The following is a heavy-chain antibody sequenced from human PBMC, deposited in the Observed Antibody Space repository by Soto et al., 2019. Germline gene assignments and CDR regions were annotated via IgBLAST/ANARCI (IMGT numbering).Heavy chain of an antibody. CDR2: MNPNSGNT. CDR1: GYTFTSYD. D-gene: IGHD6-19*01. J-gene: IGHJ6*02. V-gene: IGHV1-8*01. Sequence: ASVKVSFKASGYTFTSYDINWVRQATGQGLEWMGWMNPNSGNTGYAQKFQGRVTMTRNTSISTAYMELSSLRSEDTAVYYCARGNGAVAGRYYYYGMDVWGQGTTVTVSS. CDR3: ARGNGAVAGRYYYYGMDV.